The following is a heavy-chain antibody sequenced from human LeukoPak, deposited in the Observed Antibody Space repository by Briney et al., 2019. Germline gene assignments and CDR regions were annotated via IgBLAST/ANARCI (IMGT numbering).Heavy chain of an antibody. Sequence: GGSLRLSCAASGFTFSSYGMHWVRQAPGKGLEWVAFIRYDGSNKYYADSVKGRFTISRDNSKNTLYLQMNSLRAEDTAVYYCAKVYDYVWGSPDYWGQGTLVTVSS. V-gene: IGHV3-30*02. CDR2: IRYDGSNK. J-gene: IGHJ4*02. CDR1: GFTFSSYG. D-gene: IGHD3-16*01. CDR3: AKVYDYVWGSPDY.